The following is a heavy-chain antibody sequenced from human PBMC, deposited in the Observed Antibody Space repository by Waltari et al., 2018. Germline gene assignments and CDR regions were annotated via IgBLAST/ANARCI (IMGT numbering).Heavy chain of an antibody. V-gene: IGHV4-34*01. D-gene: IGHD6-19*01. CDR1: GGSFSGYY. J-gene: IGHJ4*02. Sequence: QVQLQQWGAGLLKPSETLSLTCAVYGGSFSGYYWSWIRQPPGQGLEWIGEINHSGSTNYNPSLKSRVTISVDTSKNQFSLKLSSVTAADTAVYYCARAPLHLYSSGWYGASIQFDYWGQGTLVTVSS. CDR3: ARAPLHLYSSGWYGASIQFDY. CDR2: INHSGST.